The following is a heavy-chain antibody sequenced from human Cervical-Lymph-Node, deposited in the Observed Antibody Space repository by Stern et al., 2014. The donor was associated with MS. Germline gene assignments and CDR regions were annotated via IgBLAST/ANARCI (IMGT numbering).Heavy chain of an antibody. J-gene: IGHJ4*02. CDR2: ISSGGSYI. Sequence: EVQLFASGGGLVKPGGSLRLSCAASGFTFSSYSMNWVRQAPGKELEWVASISSGGSYIYYADSLKGRFTISRDNAKNSLYLQMNSLRAEDTAVYYCARGRGGNYRYYFDYWGQGTLVTVSS. CDR3: ARGRGGNYRYYFDY. CDR1: GFTFSSYS. V-gene: IGHV3-21*01. D-gene: IGHD4-23*01.